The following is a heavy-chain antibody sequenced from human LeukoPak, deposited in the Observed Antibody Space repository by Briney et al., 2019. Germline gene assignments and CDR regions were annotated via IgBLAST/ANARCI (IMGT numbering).Heavy chain of an antibody. Sequence: ASVKLSCKASGYTFTGYYMHWVRQAPGQGLEWIGWIKPNSGDTNYAQKFQGRVTMTRDTSISTAYMELSRLRSDDTAVYYCASGYSSGWYVVGAFDIWGQGTMVTVSS. CDR1: GYTFTGYY. D-gene: IGHD6-19*01. CDR2: IKPNSGDT. J-gene: IGHJ3*02. V-gene: IGHV1-2*02. CDR3: ASGYSSGWYVVGAFDI.